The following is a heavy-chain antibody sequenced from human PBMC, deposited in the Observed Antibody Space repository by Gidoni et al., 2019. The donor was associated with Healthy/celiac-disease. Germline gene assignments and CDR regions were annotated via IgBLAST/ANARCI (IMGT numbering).Heavy chain of an antibody. CDR1: GFTFSSYW. Sequence: EVQLVESGGGLVQPGGSLRLSCAASGFTFSSYWMSWVRQAPGKGLEWVANIKQDGSEKYYVDSVKGRFTISRDNAKNALYLQMNSLRAEDTAGYYCANGDYGSFDYWGQGTLVTVSS. J-gene: IGHJ4*02. CDR3: ANGDYGSFDY. CDR2: IKQDGSEK. V-gene: IGHV3-7*01. D-gene: IGHD4-17*01.